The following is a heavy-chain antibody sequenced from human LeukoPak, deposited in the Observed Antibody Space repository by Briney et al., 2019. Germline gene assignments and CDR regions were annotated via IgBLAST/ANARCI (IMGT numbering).Heavy chain of an antibody. V-gene: IGHV3-23*01. CDR2: ISSSGGAT. Sequence: GGSLRLSCAASGFTFSNYAMYWVRQAPGKGLEWVSAISSSGGATYYADSVKGRFTISRDNSKNTLYLQMNSLRAEDTAIYYCANGGGSLFDYWGQGTLVTVSS. J-gene: IGHJ4*02. CDR3: ANGGGSLFDY. CDR1: GFTFSNYA. D-gene: IGHD2-15*01.